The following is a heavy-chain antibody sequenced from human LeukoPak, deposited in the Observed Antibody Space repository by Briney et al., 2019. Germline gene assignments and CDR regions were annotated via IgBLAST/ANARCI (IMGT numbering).Heavy chain of an antibody. CDR2: ISGSGGST. J-gene: IGHJ4*02. D-gene: IGHD2-21*02. V-gene: IGHV3-23*01. CDR1: GFTFSSYA. Sequence: GGSLRLSCAASGFTFSSYAMSWVRQAPGKGREWVSAISGSGGSTYYADSVEGRFTISRDNSKNTLYLQMNSLRAEDTAVYYCAKVPVYVRLAYCGGDCGQHLWGQGTLVTVSS. CDR3: AKVPVYVRLAYCGGDCGQHL.